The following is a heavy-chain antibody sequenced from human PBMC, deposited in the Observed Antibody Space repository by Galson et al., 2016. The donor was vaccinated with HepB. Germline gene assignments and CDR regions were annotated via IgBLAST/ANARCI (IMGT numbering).Heavy chain of an antibody. Sequence: SVKVSCKASGGTFSNYGISWVRQAPGQGLEWMGGIIPIFGTANYAQKFQGRVTITADEFTSTAYMELSSLRSEDTAVYYCARGHEIIISIFGVAPWFDPWGQGTLVTVSS. V-gene: IGHV1-69*13. CDR2: IIPIFGTA. CDR1: GGTFSNYG. J-gene: IGHJ5*02. D-gene: IGHD3-3*01. CDR3: ARGHEIIISIFGVAPWFDP.